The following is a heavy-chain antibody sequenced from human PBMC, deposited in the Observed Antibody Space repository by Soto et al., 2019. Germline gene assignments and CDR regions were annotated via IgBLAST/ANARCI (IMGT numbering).Heavy chain of an antibody. V-gene: IGHV5-51*01. J-gene: IGHJ5*02. CDR3: ARAINWNYGSSWFDP. Sequence: PGESLKISCKGSGYSFTSYWIGWVRQMPGKGLEWMGIIYPGDSDTRYSPSFQGQVTISADKSISTAYLQWSSLKASDTAMYYCARAINWNYGSSWFDPWGQGTLVTVYS. CDR2: IYPGDSDT. D-gene: IGHD1-7*01. CDR1: GYSFTSYW.